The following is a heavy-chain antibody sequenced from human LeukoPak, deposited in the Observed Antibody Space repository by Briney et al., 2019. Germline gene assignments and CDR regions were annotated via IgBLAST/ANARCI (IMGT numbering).Heavy chain of an antibody. D-gene: IGHD3-3*02. CDR1: GDSISSSSYY. J-gene: IGHJ6*03. V-gene: IGHV4-39*07. Sequence: KTSETLSLTCTVSGDSISSSSYYWGWIRQPPGKGLEWIGSIYYSGSTYYNPSLKSRVTISVDTSKNQFSLKLSSVTAADTAVYYCARAFYPGYYSYMAVWGKGTTVTVSS. CDR3: ARAFYPGYYSYMAV. CDR2: IYYSGST.